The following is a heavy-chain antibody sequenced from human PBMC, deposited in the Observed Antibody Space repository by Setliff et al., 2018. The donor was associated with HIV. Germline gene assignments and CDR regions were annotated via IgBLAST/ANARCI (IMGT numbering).Heavy chain of an antibody. Sequence: SETLSLTCAVFGGSFSGYYWSWIRQPPGKGLEWIGEINHSGSTDYNPSLKSRVTISTDTSKNQFSLKVRSVTAADTAVYYCARKATYYYGSGSSNDYWGQGTLVTVSS. CDR3: ARKATYYYGSGSSNDY. CDR1: GGSFSGYY. D-gene: IGHD3-10*01. J-gene: IGHJ4*02. V-gene: IGHV4-34*01. CDR2: INHSGST.